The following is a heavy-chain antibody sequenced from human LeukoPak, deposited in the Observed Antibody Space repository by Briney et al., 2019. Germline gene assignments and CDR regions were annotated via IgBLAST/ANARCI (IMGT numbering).Heavy chain of an antibody. Sequence: PGGSLRLSCAASGFTFSSYAMSWVRQAPGKGLEWVAVIWYDGSNKYYADSVKGRFTISRDNSKNTLYLQMNSLRAEDTAVYYCARAGPGIAVAGPSYWGQGTLVTVSS. V-gene: IGHV3-33*08. CDR1: GFTFSSYA. D-gene: IGHD6-19*01. CDR3: ARAGPGIAVAGPSY. CDR2: IWYDGSNK. J-gene: IGHJ4*02.